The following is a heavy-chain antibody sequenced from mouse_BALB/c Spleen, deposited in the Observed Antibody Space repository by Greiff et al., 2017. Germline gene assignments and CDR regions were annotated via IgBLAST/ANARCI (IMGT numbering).Heavy chain of an antibody. CDR2: ISDGGSYT. J-gene: IGHJ1*01. Sequence: DVQLVESGGGLVKPGGSLKLSCAASGFTFSDYYMYWVRQTPEKRLEWVATISDGGSYTYYPDSVKGRFTISRDNAKNNLYLQMSSLKSEDTAMYYCARGGNYEYFDVWGAGTTVTVSS. V-gene: IGHV5-4*02. D-gene: IGHD2-1*01. CDR3: ARGGNYEYFDV. CDR1: GFTFSDYY.